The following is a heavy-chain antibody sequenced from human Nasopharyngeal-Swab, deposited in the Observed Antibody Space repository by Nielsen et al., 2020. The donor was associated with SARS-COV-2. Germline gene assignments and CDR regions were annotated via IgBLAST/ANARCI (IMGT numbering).Heavy chain of an antibody. Sequence: SVKVSCKASGFTFTSPAMQWVRQARGQRLEWIGWIVVGSGNTNYAQKFQERVTITRDMSTSTAYMELSSLRSEDTAVYYCAAGPAGMRFDYWGQGTLVTVSS. CDR2: IVVGSGNT. J-gene: IGHJ4*02. D-gene: IGHD2-2*01. CDR3: AAGPAGMRFDY. V-gene: IGHV1-58*02. CDR1: GFTFTSPA.